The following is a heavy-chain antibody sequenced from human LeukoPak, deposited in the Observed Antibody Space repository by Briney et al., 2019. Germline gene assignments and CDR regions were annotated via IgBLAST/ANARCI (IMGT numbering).Heavy chain of an antibody. D-gene: IGHD6-13*01. CDR2: IKGDGIST. CDR3: AKDHYCSLDY. CDR1: GFAFSSNW. Sequence: GGSLRLSCAASGFAFSSNWMHWVRDAPGEGLVWVSRIKGDGISTNYADSVKGGVTISRDIAKNTLYLQMNSPRAEDTGVYYCAKDHYCSLDYWRRGTLVTVSS. V-gene: IGHV3-74*01. J-gene: IGHJ4*02.